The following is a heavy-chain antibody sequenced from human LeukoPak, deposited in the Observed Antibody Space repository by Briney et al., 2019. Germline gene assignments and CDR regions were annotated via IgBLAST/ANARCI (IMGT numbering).Heavy chain of an antibody. CDR1: GGSISSYY. V-gene: IGHV4-59*01. D-gene: IGHD4-17*01. J-gene: IGHJ3*02. CDR2: IYYSGST. CDR3: ARENGDFGAFDI. Sequence: PSETLSLTCTVSGGSISSYYWSWIRQPPGKGLGWIGYIYYSGSTNYNPSLKSRVTISVDTSKNQFSLKLSSVTAADTAVYYCARENGDFGAFDIWGQGTMVTVSS.